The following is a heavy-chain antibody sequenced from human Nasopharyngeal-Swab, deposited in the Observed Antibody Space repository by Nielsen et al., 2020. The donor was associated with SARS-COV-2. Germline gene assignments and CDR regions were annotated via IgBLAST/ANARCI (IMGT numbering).Heavy chain of an antibody. D-gene: IGHD2-2*01. Sequence: VKVSCKASGGTFSSYAISWVRQAPGQGLEWMGGIIPIFGTANYAQKFQGRVTITADESTSTAYMELSSLRSEDTAVYYCASANPTSDIVVVPAAKYYYYYYMDVWGKGTTVTVSS. CDR1: GGTFSSYA. CDR3: ASANPTSDIVVVPAAKYYYYYYMDV. J-gene: IGHJ6*03. CDR2: IIPIFGTA. V-gene: IGHV1-69*13.